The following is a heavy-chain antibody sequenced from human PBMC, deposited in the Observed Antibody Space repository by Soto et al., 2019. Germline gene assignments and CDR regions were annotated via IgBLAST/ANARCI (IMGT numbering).Heavy chain of an antibody. J-gene: IGHJ4*02. D-gene: IGHD4-17*01. Sequence: QVQVMQSGAEVKKPGDSVKVSCKTSGYIFSDYGINWGRQAPGQGLDWMGWISGYSGNANLAQKFQGRVTMTTDKSTRTAYMELRRLRSDDTAVYYCAKRTSGTTWGESDYWGQGTLVTVSS. CDR3: AKRTSGTTWGESDY. CDR2: ISGYSGNA. CDR1: GYIFSDYG. V-gene: IGHV1-18*04.